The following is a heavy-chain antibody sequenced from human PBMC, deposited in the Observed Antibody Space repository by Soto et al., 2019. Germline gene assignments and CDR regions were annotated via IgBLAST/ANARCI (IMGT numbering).Heavy chain of an antibody. V-gene: IGHV1-69*13. CDR3: ARGAPMVRGVIDY. J-gene: IGHJ4*02. CDR2: IIPIFGTA. D-gene: IGHD3-10*01. Sequence: SVKVSCKASGGTFSSYAISWVRQAPGQGLEWMGGIIPIFGTANYAQKFQGRVTITADESTSTAYMELSSLRSEDTAVYYCARGAPMVRGVIDYWGQGTLVTVSS. CDR1: GGTFSSYA.